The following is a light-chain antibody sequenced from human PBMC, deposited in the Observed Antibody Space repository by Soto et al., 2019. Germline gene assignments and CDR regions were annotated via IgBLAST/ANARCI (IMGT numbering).Light chain of an antibody. CDR1: SCDVGAYNF. CDR3: SSYTTSSSYF. Sequence: QSALTQPASVSGSPGQSITISCTGTSCDVGAYNFVSWYQQHPGKAPKLMIYDVSDRPSGVSNRFSGSKSGNTASLTISGLQAEDEADYYCSSYTTSSSYFFGTGTKLTVL. V-gene: IGLV2-14*01. J-gene: IGLJ1*01. CDR2: DVS.